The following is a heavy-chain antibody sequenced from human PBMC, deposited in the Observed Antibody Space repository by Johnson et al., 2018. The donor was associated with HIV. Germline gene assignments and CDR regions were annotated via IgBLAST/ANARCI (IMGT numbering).Heavy chain of an antibody. D-gene: IGHD2/OR15-2a*01. J-gene: IGHJ3*02. CDR3: ARDGVRDGVRMHAFDI. V-gene: IGHV3-30*03. CDR1: GFTFSSYG. CDR2: ISYDGSNK. Sequence: QVQLVESGGGVVQPGRSLRLSCAASGFTFSSYGMHWVRQAPGKGLEWVAVISYDGSNKYYADSVKGRFTISRDNSKNTLYLQMNSLRAEDTAVYYCARDGVRDGVRMHAFDIWGQGTMVTVSS.